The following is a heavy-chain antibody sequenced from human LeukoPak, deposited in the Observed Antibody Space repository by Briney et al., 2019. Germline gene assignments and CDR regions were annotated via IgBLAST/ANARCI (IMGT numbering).Heavy chain of an antibody. CDR2: ITFSGGT. Sequence: SETLSLICTVSGASIISSNWNWIRQAPGKGLQWIGYITFSGGTNYNPSLGSRVTISLDMSKNQFSLKLTSVTAADTAIYYCARDSVYATNWYDPESQGTLVTVSS. V-gene: IGHV4-59*01. D-gene: IGHD2-8*01. CDR1: GASIISSN. CDR3: ARDSVYATNWYDP. J-gene: IGHJ5*02.